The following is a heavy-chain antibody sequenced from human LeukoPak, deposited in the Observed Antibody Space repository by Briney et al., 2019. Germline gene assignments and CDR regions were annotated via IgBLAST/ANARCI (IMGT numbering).Heavy chain of an antibody. J-gene: IGHJ4*02. V-gene: IGHV3-21*01. CDR1: GFTFSDYG. D-gene: IGHD2-2*01. CDR2: ISSSSSYI. Sequence: PGGSLRLSCAASGFTFSDYGMHWVRQAPGKGLEWVSSISSSSSYIYYADSVKGRFTISRDNAKNSLYLQMNSLRAEDTAVYYCARVGCSTSCYDFDYWGQGTLVTVSS. CDR3: ARVGCSTSCYDFDY.